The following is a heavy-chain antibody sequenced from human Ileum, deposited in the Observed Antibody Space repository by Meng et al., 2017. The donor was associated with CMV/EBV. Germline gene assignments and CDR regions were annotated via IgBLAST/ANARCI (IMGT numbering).Heavy chain of an antibody. CDR1: GVTGSSTY. CDR2: IYSGGST. Sequence: SCPASGVTGSSTYMSWVRQAPGKGREWVSVIYSGGSTYYADSVKGRFTISRDNSRNTLYLQMNSLTAEDTAVYYCARGAPTFRYFDYWGQGTLVTVSS. V-gene: IGHV3-53*01. D-gene: IGHD3-3*02. J-gene: IGHJ4*02. CDR3: ARGAPTFRYFDY.